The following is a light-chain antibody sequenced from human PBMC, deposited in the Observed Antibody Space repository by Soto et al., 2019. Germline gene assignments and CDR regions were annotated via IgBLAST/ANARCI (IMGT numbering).Light chain of an antibody. Sequence: QSVLTQPPSVSAAPGQKGTISCSGSRSNIGGNSVSWYQQLPGTAPKLLIYDDNKRPSGIPDRFSGSKSGTSATLGITGFQTGDEADYYCGSWDSSLSAYVFGTGTKVTVL. CDR2: DDN. CDR1: RSNIGGNS. CDR3: GSWDSSLSAYV. J-gene: IGLJ1*01. V-gene: IGLV1-51*01.